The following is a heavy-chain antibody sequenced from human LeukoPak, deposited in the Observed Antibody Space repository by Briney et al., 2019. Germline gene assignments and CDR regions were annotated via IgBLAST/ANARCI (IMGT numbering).Heavy chain of an antibody. Sequence: ASVKVSCKTSGYFFPSYGISWVRQAPGQGLEWIGWITPSNGNTHYAQNFQGRVTVTTDTSTSTVYMELRSLRSDDTAVYYCARESGEYGSGNWFDPWGQGTLVTVSS. D-gene: IGHD3-10*01. CDR3: ARESGEYGSGNWFDP. J-gene: IGHJ5*02. CDR1: GYFFPSYG. V-gene: IGHV1-18*01. CDR2: ITPSNGNT.